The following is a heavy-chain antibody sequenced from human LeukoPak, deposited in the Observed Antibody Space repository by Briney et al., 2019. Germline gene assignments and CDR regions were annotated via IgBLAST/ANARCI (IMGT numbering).Heavy chain of an antibody. CDR2: IKQDGSEK. V-gene: IGHV3-7*04. Sequence: GGSVRLSCAASGFTFSSYWMRWVRQAPGKGREGVANIKQDGSEKYYVDSVKGRFTISRDNAKNPLYLQMNSLRAEDTAVYYCAREDWNDFNYWGQGTLVTVSS. CDR3: AREDWNDFNY. CDR1: GFTFSSYW. J-gene: IGHJ4*02. D-gene: IGHD1-1*01.